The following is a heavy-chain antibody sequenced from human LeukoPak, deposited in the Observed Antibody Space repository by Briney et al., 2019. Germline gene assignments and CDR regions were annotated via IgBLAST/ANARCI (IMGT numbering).Heavy chain of an antibody. CDR1: GFTFSSYG. CDR3: AKVGDRKDILTGYYPDY. J-gene: IGHJ4*02. Sequence: PGRSLRLSCAASGFTFSSYGMHWVRQAPGKGLEWVAVISYDGSNKYYADSVKGRFTISRDNSKNTLYLQMNSLRAEDTAVYYCAKVGDRKDILTGYYPDYWGQGTLVTVSS. V-gene: IGHV3-30*18. D-gene: IGHD3-9*01. CDR2: ISYDGSNK.